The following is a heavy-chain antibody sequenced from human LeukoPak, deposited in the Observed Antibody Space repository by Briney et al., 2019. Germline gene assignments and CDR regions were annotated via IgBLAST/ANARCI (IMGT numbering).Heavy chain of an antibody. J-gene: IGHJ4*02. Sequence: SETLSLTCAVSGGSISSGDYSWSWIRQPPGKGLEWIAYIYYSENTYRNPSLKSRVTISVDRSKKQFSLMLSSVTAADTAVYYCARSTPGYSGNYFDYWGQGTLVTVSS. CDR2: IYYSENT. V-gene: IGHV4-30-2*01. CDR1: GGSISSGDYS. CDR3: ARSTPGYSGNYFDY. D-gene: IGHD5-12*01.